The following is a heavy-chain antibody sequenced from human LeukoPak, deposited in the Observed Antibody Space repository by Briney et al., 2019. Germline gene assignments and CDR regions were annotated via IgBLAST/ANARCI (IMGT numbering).Heavy chain of an antibody. CDR1: GFTFSSYS. Sequence: GGSLRLSCAASGFTFSSYSMNWVRQAPGKGLEWVSSISSSSSYIYYADSVKGRFTISRDNAKNSLYLQMNSLRAEDTAVYYCARTIRGPTYGSGSYKVRYLDYWGQGTLVTVSS. CDR3: ARTIRGPTYGSGSYKVRYLDY. V-gene: IGHV3-21*01. D-gene: IGHD3-10*01. CDR2: ISSSSSYI. J-gene: IGHJ4*02.